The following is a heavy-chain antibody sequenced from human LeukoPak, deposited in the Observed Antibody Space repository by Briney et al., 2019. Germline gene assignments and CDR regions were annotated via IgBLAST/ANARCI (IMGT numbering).Heavy chain of an antibody. CDR3: AKATMVRGVISLFDY. CDR2: IGVSGDNT. D-gene: IGHD3-10*01. CDR1: GFTFSSYA. Sequence: GGSLRLSCAVSGFTFSSYAMSWARQAPGKGLEWVSGIGVSGDNTYYADSAKGRFTISRDNSRDTLYLQMNSLRAEDTAVYYCAKATMVRGVISLFDYWGQGTLVTVSS. J-gene: IGHJ4*02. V-gene: IGHV3-23*01.